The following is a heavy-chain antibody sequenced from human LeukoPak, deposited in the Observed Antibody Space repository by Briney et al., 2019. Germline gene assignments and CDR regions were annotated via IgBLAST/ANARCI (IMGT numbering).Heavy chain of an antibody. J-gene: IGHJ4*02. Sequence: GGSLRLSSAASGFTFSDYYMSWIRQAPGKGLEWVSYISSSGSTIYYADSVKGRFTISRDNAKNSLYLQMNSLRAEDTAVYYCARVRGYSYGQSYFDYWGQGTLVTVSS. D-gene: IGHD5-18*01. V-gene: IGHV3-11*01. CDR1: GFTFSDYY. CDR2: ISSSGSTI. CDR3: ARVRGYSYGQSYFDY.